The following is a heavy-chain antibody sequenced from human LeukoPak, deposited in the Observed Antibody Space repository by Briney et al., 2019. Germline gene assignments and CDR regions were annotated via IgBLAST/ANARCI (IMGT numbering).Heavy chain of an antibody. V-gene: IGHV1-46*01. D-gene: IGHD2-2*01. CDR1: GYTFTSYY. CDR2: INPSGGST. J-gene: IGHJ5*02. CDR3: ARALRHIVVVPAEGP. Sequence: ASVKVSCKASGYTFTSYYMHWGRQAPGQGLEWMGIINPSGGSTSYAQKFQGRVTMTRDTSTSTVYMELSSLRSEDPAVYYCARALRHIVVVPAEGPWGQGTLVTVSS.